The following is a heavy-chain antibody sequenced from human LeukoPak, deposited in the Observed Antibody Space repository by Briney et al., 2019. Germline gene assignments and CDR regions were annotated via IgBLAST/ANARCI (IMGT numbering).Heavy chain of an antibody. J-gene: IGHJ4*02. V-gene: IGHV1-18*01. Sequence: GASVKVSCKASGYTFTSYGISWVRQAPGQGLEWMGWISAYNGHTDYTQKLQGRVTVTTDTSTSTAYMELRSLRSDDTAVYYCARDRGLVVVGATGYFDYWGQGTLVTVSS. CDR1: GYTFTSYG. CDR3: ARDRGLVVVGATGYFDY. CDR2: ISAYNGHT. D-gene: IGHD2-15*01.